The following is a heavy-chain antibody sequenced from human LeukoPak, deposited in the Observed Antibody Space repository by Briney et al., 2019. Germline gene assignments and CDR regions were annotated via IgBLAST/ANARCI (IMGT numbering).Heavy chain of an antibody. J-gene: IGHJ4*02. CDR2: INHSGST. CDR1: GGSFSGYY. D-gene: IGHD3-22*01. V-gene: IGHV4-34*01. Sequence: SETLSLTCAVCGGSFSGYYWSWLRQPPGKGLEWIGEINHSGSTNYNPSLKSRVTISVDTSKNQFSLQLSSMTAADTALYYCARGWQGYYDSGGYYLLDYWGQGTLVTVSS. CDR3: ARGWQGYYDSGGYYLLDY.